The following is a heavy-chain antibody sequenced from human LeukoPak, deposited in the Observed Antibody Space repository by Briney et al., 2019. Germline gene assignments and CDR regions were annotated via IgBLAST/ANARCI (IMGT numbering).Heavy chain of an antibody. D-gene: IGHD1-14*01. J-gene: IGHJ4*02. Sequence: GGSPRLSCAASGFTFSGHWMSWVRQAPGRGLEWVANINQGGSDKYYVDSVKGRFTISRDNANNLLYLQMNSLRGEDTAVYYCTRDRSRAEDDWGQGTLVTVSS. CDR1: GFTFSGHW. V-gene: IGHV3-7*01. CDR2: INQGGSDK. CDR3: TRDRSRAEDD.